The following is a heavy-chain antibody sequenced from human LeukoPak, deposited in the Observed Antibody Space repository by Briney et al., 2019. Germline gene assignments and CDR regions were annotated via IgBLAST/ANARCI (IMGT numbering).Heavy chain of an antibody. CDR2: IIPIFGTA. CDR1: GYTFTNYG. CDR3: AVHVCSGGSCYSEDYGMDV. Sequence: SVKVSCKASGYTFTNYGISWVRQAPGQGLEWMGGIIPIFGTANYAQKFQGRVTITADESTSTAYMELSSLRPEDTAVYYCAVHVCSGGSCYSEDYGMDVWGKGTTVTVSS. D-gene: IGHD2-15*01. V-gene: IGHV1-69*13. J-gene: IGHJ6*04.